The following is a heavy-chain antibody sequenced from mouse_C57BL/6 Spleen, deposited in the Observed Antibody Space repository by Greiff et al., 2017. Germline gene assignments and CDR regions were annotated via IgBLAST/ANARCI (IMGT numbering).Heavy chain of an antibody. V-gene: IGHV1-61*01. CDR2: IYPSDSET. Sequence: VQLQQPGAELVRPGSSVKLSCKASGYTFTSYWMDWVKQRPGQGLEWIGNIYPSDSETHYNQKFKDKATLTVDKSSSTAYMQLSSLTSEDSAVYYCARRLTGTFAYWGQGTLVTVSA. CDR1: GYTFTSYW. CDR3: ARRLTGTFAY. J-gene: IGHJ3*01. D-gene: IGHD4-1*01.